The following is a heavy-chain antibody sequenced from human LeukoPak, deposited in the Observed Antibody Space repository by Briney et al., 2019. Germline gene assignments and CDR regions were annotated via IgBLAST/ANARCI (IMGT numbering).Heavy chain of an antibody. J-gene: IGHJ5*02. CDR2: TYYRSKWYN. D-gene: IGHD3-10*01. CDR3: ARDIGAYYGSESNWFDP. V-gene: IGHV6-1*01. Sequence: SQTLSLTCAISGDSVSINSAAWNWIRQSPSRGLEWLGRTYYRSKWYNDYAVSVKSRITINPDTSKNQFSLQLNSVTPEDTAVYYCARDIGAYYGSESNWFDPWGQGTLVTVSS. CDR1: GDSVSINSAA.